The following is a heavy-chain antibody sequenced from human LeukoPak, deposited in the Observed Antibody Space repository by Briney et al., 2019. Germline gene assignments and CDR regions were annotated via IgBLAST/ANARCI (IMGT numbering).Heavy chain of an antibody. Sequence: GGSLRLSCAVSGFTFSSYAMHWVRQPPGKGLERVAVISFDGTNKYYAASVKGRFTMSRDNSKKTLYVQMNSLRPEDTAVYYCARGVGTTDSAWYGYYFDHWGQGTLVTVSS. CDR3: ARGVGTTDSAWYGYYFDH. J-gene: IGHJ4*02. D-gene: IGHD6-19*01. V-gene: IGHV3-30*04. CDR1: GFTFSSYA. CDR2: ISFDGTNK.